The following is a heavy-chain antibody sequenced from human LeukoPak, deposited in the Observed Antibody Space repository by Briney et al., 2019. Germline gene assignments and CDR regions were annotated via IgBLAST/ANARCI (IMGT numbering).Heavy chain of an antibody. V-gene: IGHV3-48*01. J-gene: IGHJ4*02. Sequence: GGSLRLPCAASGFTFSSYSMNWVRQAPGKGLEWVSYISSSSSTIYYADSVKGRFTISRDNAKNSLYLQMNSLRAEDTAVYYCAREPGGLFWSGYYTDWKLDYWGQGTLVTVSS. CDR1: GFTFSSYS. CDR3: AREPGGLFWSGYYTDWKLDY. CDR2: ISSSSSTI. D-gene: IGHD3-3*01.